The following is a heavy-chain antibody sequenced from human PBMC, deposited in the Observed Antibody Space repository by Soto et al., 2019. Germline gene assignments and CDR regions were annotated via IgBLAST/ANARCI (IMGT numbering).Heavy chain of an antibody. D-gene: IGHD3-3*01. CDR1: GGSISSGGYY. V-gene: IGHV4-31*03. CDR3: ARDLWGGYEVSLGAFDI. Sequence: SETLSLTCTVSGGSISSGGYYWSWIRQHPGKGLEWIGYIYYSGSTYYNPSLKSRVTISVDTSKNQFSLKLSSVTAADTAVYYCARDLWGGYEVSLGAFDIWGQGTMVTVSS. CDR2: IYYSGST. J-gene: IGHJ3*02.